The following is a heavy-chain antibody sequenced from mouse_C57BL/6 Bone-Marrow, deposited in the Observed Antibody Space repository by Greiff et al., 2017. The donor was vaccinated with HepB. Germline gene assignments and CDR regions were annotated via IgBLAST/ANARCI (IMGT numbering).Heavy chain of an antibody. J-gene: IGHJ2*01. Sequence: VQLQQPGAELVKPGASVKMSCKASGYTFTSYWITWVKQRPGQGLEWIGDIYPGSGSTNYNEKFKSKATLTVDTSSSTAYMQLSSLTSEDSAVYYCARSGIYYYGSSFFDYWGQGTTLTVSS. D-gene: IGHD1-1*01. CDR3: ARSGIYYYGSSFFDY. CDR2: IYPGSGST. V-gene: IGHV1-55*01. CDR1: GYTFTSYW.